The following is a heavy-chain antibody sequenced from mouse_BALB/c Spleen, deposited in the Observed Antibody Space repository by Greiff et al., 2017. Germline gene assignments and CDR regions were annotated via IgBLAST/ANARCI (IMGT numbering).Heavy chain of an antibody. Sequence: QVQLQQSGAELVRPGTSVKISCKASGYAFTNYWLGWVKQRPGHGLEWIGDIYPGSGNTYYNEKFKGKATLTADKSSSTAYMQLSSLTSEDSAVYFCARRGLRRFFDYWGQGTTLTVSS. CDR1: GYAFTNYW. D-gene: IGHD2-2*01. CDR3: ARRGLRRFFDY. V-gene: IGHV1-63*01. J-gene: IGHJ2*01. CDR2: IYPGSGNT.